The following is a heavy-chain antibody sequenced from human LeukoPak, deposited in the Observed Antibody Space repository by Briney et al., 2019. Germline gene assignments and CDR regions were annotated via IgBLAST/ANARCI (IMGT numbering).Heavy chain of an antibody. Sequence: GASVKVSCKASGGTFSSSAISWVRQAPGQGLEWMGGIILVFGTSNYAQKFQGRVTITADESTSTAYMELSSLRSEDTAVYYCASPPATRRKLNYFDYWGQGTLVTVSS. CDR2: IILVFGTS. D-gene: IGHD2-15*01. CDR1: GGTFSSSA. CDR3: ASPPATRRKLNYFDY. V-gene: IGHV1-69*13. J-gene: IGHJ4*02.